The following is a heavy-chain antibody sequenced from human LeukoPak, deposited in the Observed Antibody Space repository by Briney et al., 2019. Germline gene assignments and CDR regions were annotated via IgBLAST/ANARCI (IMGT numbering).Heavy chain of an antibody. D-gene: IGHD4-23*01. CDR1: GFTFSNYG. CDR2: IWYDGSNE. Sequence: GGSLRLSCAASGFTFSNYGMHWVRQAPGKGLEWVAVIWYDGSNEYYADSVKGRLTISRDNSKNTLYLQMNSLRAEDTAVYYCASRRGGNSDWGQGTLVTVSS. V-gene: IGHV3-33*01. CDR3: ASRRGGNSD. J-gene: IGHJ4*02.